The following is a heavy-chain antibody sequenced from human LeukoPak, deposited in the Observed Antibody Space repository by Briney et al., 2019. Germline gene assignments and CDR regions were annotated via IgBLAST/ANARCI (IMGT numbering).Heavy chain of an antibody. CDR1: GFTFSSYG. J-gene: IGHJ4*02. CDR3: ASGYCSGGSCENHFDY. V-gene: IGHV3-33*01. D-gene: IGHD2-15*01. CDR2: IWYDGSNK. Sequence: GRSLRLSCAASGFTFSSYGMHWVRQAPGKGLEWVAVIWYDGSNKYYADSVKGRFTISRDNSKNTLYLQMNSLRAEDTAVYYCASGYCSGGSCENHFDYWGQGTLVTVPS.